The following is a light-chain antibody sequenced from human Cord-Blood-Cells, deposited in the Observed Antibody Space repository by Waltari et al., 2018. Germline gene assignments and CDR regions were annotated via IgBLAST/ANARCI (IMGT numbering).Light chain of an antibody. CDR2: AAS. CDR3: QQSYSTPRT. Sequence: SSLSASVGDRVTITCRASQSISSYLNWYQQKPGKAPKLLIYAASSLQSGVPSRFSGSRSGTDFTLTISSLQPEDFATYYCQQSYSTPRTFGQGTKVEIK. J-gene: IGKJ1*01. CDR1: QSISSY. V-gene: IGKV1-39*01.